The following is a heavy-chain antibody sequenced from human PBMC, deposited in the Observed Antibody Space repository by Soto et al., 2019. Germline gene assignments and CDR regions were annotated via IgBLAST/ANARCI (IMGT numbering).Heavy chain of an antibody. Sequence: SVEVSCRASGYTFTSYDINWVRQATGQGLEWMGWMNPNSGNTGYAQKFQGRVTMTRNTSISTAYMELSSLRSEDTAVYYCARARSSIADDWFDPWGQGTLVSVSS. CDR1: GYTFTSYD. D-gene: IGHD6-6*01. CDR3: ARARSSIADDWFDP. J-gene: IGHJ5*02. V-gene: IGHV1-8*01. CDR2: MNPNSGNT.